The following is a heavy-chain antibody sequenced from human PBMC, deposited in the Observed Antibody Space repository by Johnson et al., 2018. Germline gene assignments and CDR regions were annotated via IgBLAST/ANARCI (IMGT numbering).Heavy chain of an antibody. CDR2: ISYDGSNK. J-gene: IGHJ3*02. Sequence: QVQLVQSGGGVVQPGRSLRLSCAASGFTFSSYGMHWVRPAPGKGLEWVAVISYDGSNKYYADSVKGRFIISRDNSKNTLYLQMNSLRAEDTAVYYGAKPLSQLLVLSDAFDSWGQGTMVTVSS. CDR1: GFTFSSYG. D-gene: IGHD6-19*01. V-gene: IGHV3-30*18. CDR3: AKPLSQLLVLSDAFDS.